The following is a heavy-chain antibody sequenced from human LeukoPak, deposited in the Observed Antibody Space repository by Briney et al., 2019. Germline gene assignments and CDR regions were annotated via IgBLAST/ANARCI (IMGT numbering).Heavy chain of an antibody. J-gene: IGHJ4*02. CDR1: GYTLNNYA. CDR3: ARVRRETEMFTDGDFDS. Sequence: PGGSLRLSCAASGYTLNNYAMSGVRQAPGKGLEWVSYLSGRGDSKYYSHSVKGRFSLSRDNSRNTLYLQLNRLRAEDTSVYFCARVRRETEMFTDGDFDSCGEGALCTVSS. V-gene: IGHV3-23*01. D-gene: IGHD5-24*01. CDR2: LSGRGDSK.